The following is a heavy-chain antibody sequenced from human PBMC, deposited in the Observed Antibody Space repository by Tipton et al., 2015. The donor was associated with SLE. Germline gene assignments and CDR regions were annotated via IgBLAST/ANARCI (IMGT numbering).Heavy chain of an antibody. CDR3: ARLPSGLAGSRSPWFDP. Sequence: GLVKPSETLSLTCAVYGGSFSGYYWAWIRQPPGKGLEWIGSTYYSGSTYYNPSLKGRVTISVDTSKNQISLRLNSVTAADTAVYYCARLPSGLAGSRSPWFDPWGQGTLVTVSS. CDR1: GGSFSGYY. CDR2: TYYSGST. V-gene: IGHV4-34*10. D-gene: IGHD6-19*01. J-gene: IGHJ5*02.